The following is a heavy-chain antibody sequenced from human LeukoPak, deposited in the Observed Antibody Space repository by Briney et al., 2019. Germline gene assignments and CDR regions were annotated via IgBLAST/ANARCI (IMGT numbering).Heavy chain of an antibody. J-gene: IGHJ6*03. CDR1: GGTFSNYA. V-gene: IGHV1-69*06. Sequence: SVKVSCKASGGTFSNYAISWVRQAPGQGLEWMGGIIPIFGTANYAQKFRGRVTITADKSTRTAYMELSSLRSEDTAVYYCARDLAYYYMDVWGKGTTVTVSS. CDR2: IIPIFGTA. CDR3: ARDLAYYYMDV.